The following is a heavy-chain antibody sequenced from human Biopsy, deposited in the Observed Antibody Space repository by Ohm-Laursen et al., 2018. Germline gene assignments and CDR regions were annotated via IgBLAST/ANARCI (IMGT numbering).Heavy chain of an antibody. V-gene: IGHV3-33*01. CDR2: MWSAGLTP. D-gene: IGHD3-9*01. CDR3: ARDDDTTGHYMILNH. Sequence: SLRLSCAASGFAFRYYGLPWVRPAPGPGLQWVAVMWSAGLTPTYADSVTGRFTVSRDNSNNVLYLQMSRLRDEDSAVYYCARDDDTTGHYMILNHWGQGTLVTVSS. J-gene: IGHJ5*02. CDR1: GFAFRYYG.